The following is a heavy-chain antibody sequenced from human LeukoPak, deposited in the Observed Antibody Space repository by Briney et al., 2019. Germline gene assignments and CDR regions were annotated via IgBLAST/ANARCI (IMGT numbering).Heavy chain of an antibody. CDR3: ARVEASGYDYGAFDY. V-gene: IGHV3-21*06. J-gene: IGHJ4*02. CDR2: ITYSSDYI. D-gene: IGHD5-12*01. Sequence: PGGSLRLSCAASGFTFNSFSMNWVRQAPGKGLEWVSSITYSSDYIYYADSVKGRFTISRDNAKNSLYLQMNSLRAEDTAVYYCARVEASGYDYGAFDYWGQGTLVTVSS. CDR1: GFTFNSFS.